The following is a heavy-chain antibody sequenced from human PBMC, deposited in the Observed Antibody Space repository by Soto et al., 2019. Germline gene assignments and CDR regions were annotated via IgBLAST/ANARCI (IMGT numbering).Heavy chain of an antibody. J-gene: IGHJ4*02. CDR3: AKLGVTTPFDY. D-gene: IGHD3-22*01. CDR2: INSDGNST. CDR1: GFTFSKNW. V-gene: IGHV3-74*01. Sequence: EVQLVESGGGLVQPGGSLRLSCVTSGFTFSKNWMHWVRQAPGKGLVWVSRINSDGNSTSYADSVKGRFTISRDNAKHTLYLQMNSLRAEDTALYYCAKLGVTTPFDYWGQGTLVTVSS.